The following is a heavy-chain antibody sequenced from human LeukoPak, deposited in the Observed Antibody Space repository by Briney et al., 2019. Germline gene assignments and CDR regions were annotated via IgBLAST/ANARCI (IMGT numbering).Heavy chain of an antibody. V-gene: IGHV4-59*01. CDR1: GGSISSYY. CDR2: IYYSGST. CDR3: ARADYYDSSGYSLDY. J-gene: IGHJ4*02. Sequence: SETLSLTCTVSGGSISSYYWSWIRQPPGKGLEWIGYIYYSGSTNYNPSLKSRVTISVDTSKNQFSLKLSSVTAADTAVYYCARADYYDSSGYSLDYWGQGTLVTVSS. D-gene: IGHD3-22*01.